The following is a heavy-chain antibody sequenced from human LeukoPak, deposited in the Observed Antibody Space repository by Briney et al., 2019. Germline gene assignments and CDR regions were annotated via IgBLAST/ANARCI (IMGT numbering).Heavy chain of an antibody. CDR1: GFSVTSYG. J-gene: IGHJ4*02. V-gene: IGHV3-23*01. D-gene: IGHD6-19*01. CDR3: AQGYSSGWFPY. CDR2: ISLNGDTT. Sequence: PGGTLRLSCAVSGFSVTSYGMSWVRQAPGKGLEWISAISLNGDTTYYADSVKGRFIISRDNSENKLYLQMNSLRTEATAVYYCAQGYSSGWFPYWGQGSLVSVSS.